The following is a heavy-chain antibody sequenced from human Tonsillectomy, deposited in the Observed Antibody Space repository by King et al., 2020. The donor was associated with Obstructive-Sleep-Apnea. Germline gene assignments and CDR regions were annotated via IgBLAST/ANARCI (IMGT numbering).Heavy chain of an antibody. CDR1: GYSISSGCY. CDR2: IYHGGST. V-gene: IGHV4-38-2*02. Sequence: VQLQESGPGLVKPSETLSLTCTVSGYSISSGCYWGWIRQPPGKGLEWIGSIYHGGSTYYNPSLKSRVTISVDTSKNQFSLKLSSVTAADTAVYYCARSFGTHGSGSFSPYFVYWGQGTLVTVSS. CDR3: ARSFGTHGSGSFSPYFVY. J-gene: IGHJ4*02. D-gene: IGHD3-10*01.